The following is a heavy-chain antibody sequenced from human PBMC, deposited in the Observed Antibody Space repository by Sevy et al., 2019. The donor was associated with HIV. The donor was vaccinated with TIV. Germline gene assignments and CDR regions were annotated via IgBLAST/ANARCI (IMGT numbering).Heavy chain of an antibody. Sequence: GESLKISCKGSGYRFTSFWIGWVRQMPGKGLEWMGIIDPGDSGTRYSPSFQGQVTISADKSISTAYLQWSSLKASDTAIYYCARRGSATGVDYWGQGTLVTVSS. CDR1: GYRFTSFW. CDR2: IDPGDSGT. V-gene: IGHV5-51*01. J-gene: IGHJ4*02. CDR3: ARRGSATGVDY. D-gene: IGHD7-27*01.